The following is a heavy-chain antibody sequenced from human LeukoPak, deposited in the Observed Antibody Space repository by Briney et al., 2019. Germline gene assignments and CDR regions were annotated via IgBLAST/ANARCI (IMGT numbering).Heavy chain of an antibody. Sequence: PSETLSLTCTVSGGSISSSTYYWGWIRQPPGKGLEWIGSIYYSGSTYYNLSLESRVTISVDTSKNQFSLKLSAVTAADTAVYYCARRGIILGATTDAYWGQGTLVTVSS. CDR1: GGSISSSTYY. CDR3: ARRGIILGATTDAY. D-gene: IGHD1-26*01. CDR2: IYYSGST. V-gene: IGHV4-39*01. J-gene: IGHJ4*01.